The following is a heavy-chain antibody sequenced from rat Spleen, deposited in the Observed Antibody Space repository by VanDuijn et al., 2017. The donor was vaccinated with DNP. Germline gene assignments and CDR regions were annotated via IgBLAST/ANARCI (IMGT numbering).Heavy chain of an antibody. CDR1: GFNFNDSW. Sequence: EVKLVESGGGLVQPGRSLKLSCAASGFNFNDSWMGWVRQAPGKGLEWMGEINKESRTIKYNPSLKDKFTVSRDNAQNTLYLQMSKLGSEDTAIYYCVREDKGVNAWGQGTSVTVSS. J-gene: IGHJ4*01. CDR2: INKESRTI. V-gene: IGHV4-2*01. CDR3: VREDKGVNA. D-gene: IGHD1-1*01.